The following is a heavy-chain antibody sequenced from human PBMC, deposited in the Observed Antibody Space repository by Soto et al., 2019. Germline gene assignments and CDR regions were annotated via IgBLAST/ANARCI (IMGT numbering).Heavy chain of an antibody. J-gene: IGHJ4*02. D-gene: IGHD3-3*01. CDR2: ISGNSGTT. Sequence: EVQLLESGGDFKQPGGSLRLSCEGSGFNFSNYALNWVRQAPGKRLEWVSVISGNSGTTYYAASVKGRFTISSDNSKKTLYLQMNSLTADDTAVYYCAKGRAITVFGVITPFDSWGQGTLVTVSS. V-gene: IGHV3-23*01. CDR3: AKGRAITVFGVITPFDS. CDR1: GFNFSNYA.